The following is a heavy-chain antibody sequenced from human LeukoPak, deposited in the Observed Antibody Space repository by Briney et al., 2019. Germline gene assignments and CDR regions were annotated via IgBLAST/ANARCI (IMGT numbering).Heavy chain of an antibody. D-gene: IGHD3-22*01. Sequence: ASVKVSCKASGYTFTSYAMHWVRQAPGQGLEWMGWINTNTGNPTYAQGFTGRFVFSLDTSVSTAYLQISSLKAEDTAVYYCARPLFYYYDSSGYSHFDYWGQGTLVTVSS. CDR3: ARPLFYYYDSSGYSHFDY. J-gene: IGHJ4*02. CDR1: GYTFTSYA. CDR2: INTNTGNP. V-gene: IGHV7-4-1*02.